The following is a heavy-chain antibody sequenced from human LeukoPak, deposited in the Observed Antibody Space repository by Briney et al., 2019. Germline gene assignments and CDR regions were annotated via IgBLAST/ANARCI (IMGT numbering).Heavy chain of an antibody. V-gene: IGHV3-7*01. CDR1: GFTFSSYW. CDR3: ARDSDYDSSGYQLH. CDR2: IKQDGSEK. J-gene: IGHJ4*02. Sequence: PGGSLRLSCAASGFTFSSYWMSWVRQARGKGLEWVANIKQDGSEKYYVDSVKGRFTISRDNAKNSLYLQMNSLRAEDTAVYYCARDSDYDSSGYQLHWGQGTLVTVSS. D-gene: IGHD3-22*01.